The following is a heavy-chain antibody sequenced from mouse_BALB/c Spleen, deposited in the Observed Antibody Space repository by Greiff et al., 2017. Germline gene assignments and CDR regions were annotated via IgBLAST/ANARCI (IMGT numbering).Heavy chain of an antibody. CDR1: GFTFSSYA. CDR3: AREGNGYDAMDY. CDR2: ISSGGST. J-gene: IGHJ4*01. V-gene: IGHV5-6-5*01. Sequence: EVKLVESGGGLVKPGGSLKLSCAASGFTFSSYAMSWVRQTPEKRLEWVASISSGGSTYYPDSVKGRFTISRDNARNILYLQMSSLRSEDTAMYYCAREGNGYDAMDYWGQGTSVTVSS.